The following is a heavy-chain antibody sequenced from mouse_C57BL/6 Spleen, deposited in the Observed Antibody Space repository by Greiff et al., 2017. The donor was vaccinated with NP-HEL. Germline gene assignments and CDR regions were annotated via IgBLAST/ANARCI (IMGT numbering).Heavy chain of an antibody. CDR3: ARNGGITTVVGYAMDY. CDR2: IWSGGST. Sequence: QVQLQQSGPGLVQPSQSLSITCTVSGFSLTSYGVHWVRQSPGKGLEWLGVIWSGGSTDYNAAFISRLSISKDNSKSQVFFKMNSLQADDTAIYYCARNGGITTVVGYAMDYWGQGTSVTVSS. D-gene: IGHD1-1*01. V-gene: IGHV2-2*01. CDR1: GFSLTSYG. J-gene: IGHJ4*01.